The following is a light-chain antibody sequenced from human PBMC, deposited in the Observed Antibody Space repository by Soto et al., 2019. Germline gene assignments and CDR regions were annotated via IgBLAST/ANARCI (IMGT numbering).Light chain of an antibody. CDR2: GVT. CDR3: SSFTSKRIYG. J-gene: IGLJ1*01. V-gene: IGLV2-14*03. CDR1: HNDIGTYDY. Sequence: QSALTQPTSVSGSPGQSITISCTGDHNDIGTYDYVSWYQQHPGRAPRLLIHGVTTRPSGISGRFSASKSGLTASLTISGLQPEDEADYYCSSFTSKRIYGFGPGTKV.